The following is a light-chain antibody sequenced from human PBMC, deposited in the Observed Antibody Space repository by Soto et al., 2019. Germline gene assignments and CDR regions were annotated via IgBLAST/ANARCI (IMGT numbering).Light chain of an antibody. Sequence: SVLAQSTGTPSLSPGERATLSFRASQSVSNNYLAWYQQKPGQAPRLLIYGASNRATGIPDRFSGSGSGTDFTVTISRLEPEDFAVYYCQQYGSSGTFGQGTKVDIK. CDR3: QQYGSSGT. CDR1: QSVSNNY. J-gene: IGKJ1*01. V-gene: IGKV3-20*01. CDR2: GAS.